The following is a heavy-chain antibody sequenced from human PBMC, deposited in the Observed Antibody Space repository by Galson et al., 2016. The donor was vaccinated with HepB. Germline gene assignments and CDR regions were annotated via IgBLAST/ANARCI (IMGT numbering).Heavy chain of an antibody. D-gene: IGHD2-15*01. V-gene: IGHV3-30*18. J-gene: IGHJ5*02. CDR3: AKDGGVGPPDCSGSGSGSCYLNWLDP. Sequence: SLRLSCAASGFTFSSNGMHWVRQAPGKGLEWVAVISYDGRNKYYTDSVKGRFTISRDNSKKTLYLQMNSLRAEDTAVYYCAKDGGVGPPDCSGSGSGSCYLNWLDPWGQGTLVTVSS. CDR2: ISYDGRNK. CDR1: GFTFSSNG.